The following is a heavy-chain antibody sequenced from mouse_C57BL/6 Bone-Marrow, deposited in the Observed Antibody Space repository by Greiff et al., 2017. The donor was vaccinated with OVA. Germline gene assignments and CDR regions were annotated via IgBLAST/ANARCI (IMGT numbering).Heavy chain of an antibody. D-gene: IGHD1-1*01. CDR1: GYTFTSYW. CDR2: IHPNSGST. Sequence: QVQLQQPGAELVKPGASVKLSCKASGYTFTSYWMHWVKQRPGQGLEWIGMIHPNSGSTNYNEKFKSKATLTVDKSSSTAYMQLSSLTSEDSAVYYCARKEPIITTVVEGWYFDVWGTGTTVTVSS. CDR3: ARKEPIITTVVEGWYFDV. V-gene: IGHV1-64*01. J-gene: IGHJ1*03.